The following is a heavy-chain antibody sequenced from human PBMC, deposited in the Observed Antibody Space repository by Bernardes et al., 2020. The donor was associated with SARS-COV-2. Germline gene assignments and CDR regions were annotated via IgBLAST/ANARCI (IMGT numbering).Heavy chain of an antibody. Sequence: ASVKDSCKASGFSFSSYEVSWVRQASGQGLEWMGRMNPTSGHTGYARKFQGRVTMTRNTSIATAYMELTGLTSEDAAIYFCARSIPLSSGWFHLDYWGPGTVVIVSS. D-gene: IGHD6-19*01. CDR2: MNPTSGHT. V-gene: IGHV1-8*01. CDR1: GFSFSSYE. J-gene: IGHJ4*02. CDR3: ARSIPLSSGWFHLDY.